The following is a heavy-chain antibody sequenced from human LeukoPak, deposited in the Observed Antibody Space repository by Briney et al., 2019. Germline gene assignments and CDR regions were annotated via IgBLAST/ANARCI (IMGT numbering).Heavy chain of an antibody. Sequence: PGGSLRLSCSASGFTFSSYAMHWVRQAPGKGLEYVSAISSRGGSTYYADSVKGRFTISRDNSKNTLYLQMSSLRAEDTAVYYCVKDLGISVTTAPGFDYWGQGALVTVPS. CDR3: VKDLGISVTTAPGFDY. CDR2: ISSRGGST. D-gene: IGHD4-17*01. V-gene: IGHV3-64D*06. J-gene: IGHJ4*02. CDR1: GFTFSSYA.